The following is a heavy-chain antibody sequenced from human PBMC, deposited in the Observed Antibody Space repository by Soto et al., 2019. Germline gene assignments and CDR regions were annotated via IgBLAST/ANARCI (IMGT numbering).Heavy chain of an antibody. J-gene: IGHJ3*01. CDR1: GGTFSSYS. CDR2: ISPISDTP. D-gene: IGHD2-8*01. V-gene: IGHV1-69*13. CDR3: AIGENLGDGVFDV. Sequence: ASVKVSCKASGGTFSSYSISWVRRAPGQGLEWMGGISPISDTPHYAQKFQGRVTIAADESTGTAYMELSSLESEDTAIYYCAIGENLGDGVFDVWGQGTMVTVS.